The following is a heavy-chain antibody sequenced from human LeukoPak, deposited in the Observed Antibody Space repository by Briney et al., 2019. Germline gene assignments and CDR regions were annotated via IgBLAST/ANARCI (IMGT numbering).Heavy chain of an antibody. CDR1: GFTFSSYE. CDR2: ISVSGSPT. V-gene: IGHV3-48*03. Sequence: PGGSLRLSCAASGFTFSSYEINSVRQAPGRGLGWVSYISVSGSPTYHADSVKGRFIASRDNDKNSLYQQMNSLRAEDRGVYYCAREKRSGPYGPDAPFDLWGQGTPVGVSS. CDR3: AREKRSGPYGPDAPFDL. D-gene: IGHD3-3*01. J-gene: IGHJ4*02.